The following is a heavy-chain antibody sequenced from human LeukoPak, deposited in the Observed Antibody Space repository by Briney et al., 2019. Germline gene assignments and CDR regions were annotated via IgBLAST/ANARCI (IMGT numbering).Heavy chain of an antibody. J-gene: IGHJ4*02. CDR2: ISAYNGNT. D-gene: IGHD2-2*02. V-gene: IGHV1-18*01. CDR3: ARVWQEYQLLYGTFDY. CDR1: GYTFTSYG. Sequence: ASVKVSCKASGYTFTSYGISWVRQAPGQGLEWMGWISAYNGNTNYAQKLQGRVTMTTDTSTSTACMELRSLRSDDTAVYYCARVWQEYQLLYGTFDYWGQGTLVTVSS.